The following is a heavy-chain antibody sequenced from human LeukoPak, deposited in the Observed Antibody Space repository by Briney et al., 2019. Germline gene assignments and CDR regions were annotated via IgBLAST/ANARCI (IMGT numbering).Heavy chain of an antibody. J-gene: IGHJ4*02. CDR3: ARAVRYSYGYYFDY. CDR2: IGTAGDT. Sequence: GGSLRLSCAASGFTFSSYDMHWVRQATGKGLEWVSAIGTAGDTYYPGSVKGRFTISRENAKNSLYLQMNSLRAGDTAVYYCARAVRYSYGYYFDYWGQGTLVTVSS. V-gene: IGHV3-13*01. CDR1: GFTFSSYD. D-gene: IGHD5-18*01.